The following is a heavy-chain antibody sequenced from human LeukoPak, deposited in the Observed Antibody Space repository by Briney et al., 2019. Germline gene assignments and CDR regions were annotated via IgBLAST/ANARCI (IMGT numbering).Heavy chain of an antibody. J-gene: IGHJ5*02. CDR3: ARAELNSGYDLGYWFDP. CDR2: IYHSGST. Sequence: SDTLSLTCAVSGGSISSGGYSWSWIRQPPGKGLEWIGYIYHSGSTYYNPSLKSRVTISVDRSKNQFSLKLSSVTAADTAVYYRARAELNSGYDLGYWFDPWGQGTLVTVSS. CDR1: GGSISSGGYS. D-gene: IGHD5-12*01. V-gene: IGHV4-30-2*01.